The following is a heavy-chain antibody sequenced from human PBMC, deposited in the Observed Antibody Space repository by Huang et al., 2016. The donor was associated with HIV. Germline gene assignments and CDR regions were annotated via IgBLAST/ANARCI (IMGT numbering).Heavy chain of an antibody. J-gene: IGHJ6*02. Sequence: EIQLVESGGGLVKPGGSLRLSCTASGFIFSDYTLNWVRQAPGKGPEWVSSISGVLNIIDYADSLKGPFTISRDYTKNSLYLRMDSLRVEDTGVYYCARAGGNYLAHGMDVWGQGTTVTVSS. CDR3: ARAGGNYLAHGMDV. CDR1: GFIFSDYT. CDR2: ISGVLNII. V-gene: IGHV3-21*02. D-gene: IGHD1-1*01.